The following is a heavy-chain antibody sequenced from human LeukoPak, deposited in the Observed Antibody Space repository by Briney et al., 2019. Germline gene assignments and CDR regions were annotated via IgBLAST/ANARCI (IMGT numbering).Heavy chain of an antibody. J-gene: IGHJ4*02. D-gene: IGHD5-18*01. Sequence: GGSLRLSCAASGFTFSSYGMQWIRQAPGKGLEWVAVISYNGSNKYYADSVKGRFTISRDNSKSTLYLQMNSLRAEDTAVYYCAKSYSYGVSGYFDYWGQGTLVTDSS. V-gene: IGHV3-30*18. CDR3: AKSYSYGVSGYFDY. CDR1: GFTFSSYG. CDR2: ISYNGSNK.